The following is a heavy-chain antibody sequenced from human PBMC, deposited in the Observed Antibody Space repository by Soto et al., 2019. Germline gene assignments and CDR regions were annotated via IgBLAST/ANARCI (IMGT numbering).Heavy chain of an antibody. CDR2: INWKSDI. J-gene: IGHJ4*02. D-gene: IGHD3-16*01. CDR1: GFTLDGNA. V-gene: IGHV3-9*01. Sequence: EVHLVESGGALEQPGRSLRLSCAVSGFTLDGNAMHWVRQAPEKGLEWVSGINWKSDIGYADSVKGRFTISRDNAENSLYLQMNSLRAEDTALYYCAISQDRGGRTTFIYWGQGTQVTVSS. CDR3: AISQDRGGRTTFIY.